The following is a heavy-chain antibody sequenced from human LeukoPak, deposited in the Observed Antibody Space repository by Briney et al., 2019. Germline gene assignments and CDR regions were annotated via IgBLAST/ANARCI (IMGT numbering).Heavy chain of an antibody. D-gene: IGHD4-17*01. CDR3: ARAPYGDYEGVGFDY. Sequence: SETLSPTCTVSGGSISSSSYYWGWIRQPPGKGLEWIGSIYYSGSTYYNPSLKSRVTISVDTSKNQFSLKLSSVTAADTAVYYCARAPYGDYEGVGFDYWGQGTLVTVSS. CDR2: IYYSGST. J-gene: IGHJ4*02. V-gene: IGHV4-39*01. CDR1: GGSISSSSYY.